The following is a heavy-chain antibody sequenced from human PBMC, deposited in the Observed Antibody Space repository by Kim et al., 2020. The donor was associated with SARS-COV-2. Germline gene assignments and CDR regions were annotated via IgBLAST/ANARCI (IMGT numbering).Heavy chain of an antibody. CDR1: GFTFSSYD. D-gene: IGHD1-20*01. CDR3: ARSPSVTYNWNEGGLAFDI. J-gene: IGHJ3*02. CDR2: IGTAGDT. Sequence: GGSLRLSCAASGFTFSSYDMHWVRQATGKGLEWVSVIGTAGDTYYPGSVKGRFTISRENAKNSLYLQMNSLRAGDTAVYYCARSPSVTYNWNEGGLAFDIWGQGTMVTVSS. V-gene: IGHV3-13*01.